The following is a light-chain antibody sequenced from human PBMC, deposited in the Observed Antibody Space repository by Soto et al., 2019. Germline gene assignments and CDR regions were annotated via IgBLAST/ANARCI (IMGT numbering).Light chain of an antibody. CDR3: CSYAGSSIHVV. Sequence: QSVLTQPASVSGSPGQSITISCSGTSRDVGGYNLVSWYQHHPGKSPKLMIYEGNKRPSGVSIRFSGSKSGNTASLTISGLQDEDEAEYYCCSYAGSSIHVVFGGGTKVTVL. CDR2: EGN. CDR1: SRDVGGYNL. J-gene: IGLJ2*01. V-gene: IGLV2-23*01.